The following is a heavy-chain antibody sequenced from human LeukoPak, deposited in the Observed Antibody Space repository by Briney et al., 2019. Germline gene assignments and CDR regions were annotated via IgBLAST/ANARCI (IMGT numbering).Heavy chain of an antibody. CDR3: ARQSVTVAGPPFDY. CDR2: IYPGDSDT. V-gene: IGHV5-51*01. D-gene: IGHD6-19*01. Sequence: GESLKISWKGSGYSFTTYWIGWVRPMPGKGLEWMGIIYPGDSDTRYSPSFQGQVIISADKSISTAYVQWSSLKASDTAMYYCARQSVTVAGPPFDYWGQGTLVTVSP. J-gene: IGHJ4*02. CDR1: GYSFTTYW.